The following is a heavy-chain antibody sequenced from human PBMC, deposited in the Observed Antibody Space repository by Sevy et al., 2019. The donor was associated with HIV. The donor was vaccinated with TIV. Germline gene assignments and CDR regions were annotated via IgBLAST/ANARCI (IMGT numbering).Heavy chain of an antibody. CDR3: ATTSTPLYYYALDV. D-gene: IGHD2-15*01. CDR2: IYSGGNT. J-gene: IGHJ6*02. V-gene: IGHV3-53*03. CDR1: EFTVSSKY. Sequence: GGSLRLSCAASEFTVSSKYMSWVRQAPGKGLEWVSVIYSGGNTYYADSVKGRLTISRDNSKNTLYLQMNSLRAEDTAIYYCATTSTPLYYYALDVWGQGTTVTVSS.